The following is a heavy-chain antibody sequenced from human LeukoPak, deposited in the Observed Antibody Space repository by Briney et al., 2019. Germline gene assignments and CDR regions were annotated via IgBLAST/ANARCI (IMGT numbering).Heavy chain of an antibody. CDR1: GYTFTSYG. J-gene: IGHJ4*02. CDR2: ISAYNGNT. D-gene: IGHD3-22*01. CDR3: ARVSSGYYYADY. V-gene: IGHV1-18*01. Sequence: ASVKVSCKASGYTFTSYGISWVRQAPGQGLEWMGWISAYNGNTNYAQKLQGRVTMTTDTSTSTAYMELRRLRSDDTAVYYCARVSSGYYYADYWGQGTLVTVSS.